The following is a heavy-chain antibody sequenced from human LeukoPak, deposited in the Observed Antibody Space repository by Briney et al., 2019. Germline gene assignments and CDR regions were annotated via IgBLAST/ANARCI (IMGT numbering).Heavy chain of an antibody. CDR3: ARASFASGSYYFDL. Sequence: SETLSLTCTVSGASISTNIYYWGWIRQPPGKGLEWIGTIYYTGNTYYNPSLKSRVTISVDTSKSHFYLTLTSVTAADTAVYFCARASFASGSYYFDLWGQGTLITVSS. CDR2: IYYTGNT. J-gene: IGHJ4*02. V-gene: IGHV4-39*07. CDR1: GASISTNIYY. D-gene: IGHD3-10*01.